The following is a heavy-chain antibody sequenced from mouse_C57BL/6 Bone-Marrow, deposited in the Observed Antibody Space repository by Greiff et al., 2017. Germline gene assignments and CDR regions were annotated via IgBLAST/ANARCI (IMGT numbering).Heavy chain of an antibody. CDR3: ARRGCDYYGSSPYAMDY. Sequence: EVKLVESGGDLVKPGGSLKLSCAASGFTFRSYGMSWVRQTPDKRLEWVATISSGGSYTYYPDSVKGRFTISRDNAKNTLYLQMSSLKSEDTAMYYCARRGCDYYGSSPYAMDYWGQGTSVTVSS. CDR1: GFTFRSYG. J-gene: IGHJ4*01. V-gene: IGHV5-6*02. CDR2: ISSGGSYT. D-gene: IGHD1-1*01.